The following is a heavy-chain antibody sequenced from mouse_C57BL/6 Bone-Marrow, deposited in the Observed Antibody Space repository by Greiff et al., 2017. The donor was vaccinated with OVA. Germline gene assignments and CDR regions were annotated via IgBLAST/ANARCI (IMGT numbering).Heavy chain of an antibody. CDR1: GYTFTSYG. CDR2: IYPRSGNT. Sequence: VKLMESGAELARPGASVKLSCKASGYTFTSYGISWVKQRTGQGLEWIGEIYPRSGNTYYNEKFKGKATLTADKSSSTAYMELRSLTSEDSAVYFCARRNYEIDYWGQGTTLTVSS. V-gene: IGHV1-81*01. J-gene: IGHJ2*01. D-gene: IGHD2-1*01. CDR3: ARRNYEIDY.